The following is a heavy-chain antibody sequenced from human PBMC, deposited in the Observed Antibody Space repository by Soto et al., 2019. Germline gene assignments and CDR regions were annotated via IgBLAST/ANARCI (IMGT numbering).Heavy chain of an antibody. CDR3: ARNKGYCSSTSCYVTPGWDGHFDY. D-gene: IGHD2-2*01. CDR2: ISAYNGNT. V-gene: IGHV1-18*01. J-gene: IGHJ4*02. Sequence: ASVKVSCKASGYTFTSYGISWVRQAPGQGLEWMGWISAYNGNTNYAQKLQGRVTMTTDTSTSTAYMELRSLRSDDTAVYYCARNKGYCSSTSCYVTPGWDGHFDYWGQGTLVTVSS. CDR1: GYTFTSYG.